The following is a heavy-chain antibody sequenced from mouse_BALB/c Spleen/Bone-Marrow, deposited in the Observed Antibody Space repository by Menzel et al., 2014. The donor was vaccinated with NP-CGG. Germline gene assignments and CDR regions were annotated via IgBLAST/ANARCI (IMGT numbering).Heavy chain of an antibody. CDR3: ARENYRYFYAMDY. CDR1: GFTFSNYG. D-gene: IGHD2-14*01. Sequence: EVQGVESGGGLVQPGGSLKLSCAASGFTFSNYGMSWVRQTPDKRLELVATINSNGGSTYYPDSVKGRFTISRGNAKNTLYLQMSSLKSEHTAMYYCARENYRYFYAMDYWGQGTSVTVSS. V-gene: IGHV5-6-3*01. CDR2: INSNGGST. J-gene: IGHJ4*01.